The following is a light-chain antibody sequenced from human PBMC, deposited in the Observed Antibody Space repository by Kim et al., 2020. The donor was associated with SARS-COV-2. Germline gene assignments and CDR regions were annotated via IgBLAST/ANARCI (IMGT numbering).Light chain of an antibody. CDR1: QSISGW. CDR2: DAS. CDR3: HQYHLYSQT. J-gene: IGKJ1*01. V-gene: IGKV1-5*01. Sequence: DIQMTQSPSTLSASVGDRVTITCRASQSISGWLAWYQQKPGKAPKLLIYDASTLESGVPSRFSGSGFGTEFTLTISSLQPDDFATYYCHQYHLYSQTFGQVTKVDIK.